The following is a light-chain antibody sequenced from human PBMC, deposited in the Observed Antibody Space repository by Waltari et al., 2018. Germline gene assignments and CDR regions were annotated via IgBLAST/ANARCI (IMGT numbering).Light chain of an antibody. CDR2: GVS. V-gene: IGLV2-14*01. Sequence: QSALTQPASVSGSPGQSITISCTGTSSDVGGYEYVSWFQQHPGKAPKVMIYGVSNRSSGVSDRVSASKSGVTASLTSSGLQAEDEADYYCSSYTSSNTFVFGTGTKVTVL. CDR3: SSYTSSNTFV. J-gene: IGLJ1*01. CDR1: SSDVGGYEY.